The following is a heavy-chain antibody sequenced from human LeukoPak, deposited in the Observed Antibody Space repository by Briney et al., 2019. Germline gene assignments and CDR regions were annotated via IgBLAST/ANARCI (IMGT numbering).Heavy chain of an antibody. CDR1: GGSISSSNW. Sequence: PSETLSLTCAVSGGSISSSNWWSWVRQPPGKGLEWIGEIYHSGSTNYNPSLKSRVTISVDTSKNQFSLKLNSVTAADTAVYYCASRYCSGGSCFDYGNWFDPWGQGTLVTVSS. CDR3: ASRYCSGGSCFDYGNWFDP. V-gene: IGHV4-4*02. D-gene: IGHD2-15*01. J-gene: IGHJ5*02. CDR2: IYHSGST.